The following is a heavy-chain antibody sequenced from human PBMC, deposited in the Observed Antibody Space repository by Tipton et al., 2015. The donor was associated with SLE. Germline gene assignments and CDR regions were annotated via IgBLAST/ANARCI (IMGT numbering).Heavy chain of an antibody. CDR2: IHYSGTT. CDR1: GGSVSSDNW. V-gene: IGHV4-4*02. J-gene: IGHJ6*03. Sequence: TLSLTCSVSGGSVSSDNWWIWVRQSPGRGLEWIGKIHYSGTTYYNPSLKSPVTISVDTSKNQFSLQLSSVTAADTAVYYCAREVEGYSSDWYYYYHYMDVWGKGTTVTVSS. CDR3: AREVEGYSSDWYYYYHYMDV. D-gene: IGHD6-19*01.